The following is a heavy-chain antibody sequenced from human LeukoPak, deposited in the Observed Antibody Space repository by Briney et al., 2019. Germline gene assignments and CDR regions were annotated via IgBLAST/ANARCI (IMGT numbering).Heavy chain of an antibody. D-gene: IGHD3-3*01. V-gene: IGHV3-23*01. CDR1: GFTFSSYA. J-gene: IGHJ5*02. CDR3: AKDRRIFGVATDWFDP. CDR2: ISGSGGST. Sequence: GGSLRLSCAASGFTFSSYAMSWVRQAPGKGLEWVSAISGSGGSTYYADSVKGRFTISRDNSKNTLYLQMNSLRAEDTAVYYCAKDRRIFGVATDWFDPWGQGTLVTVSS.